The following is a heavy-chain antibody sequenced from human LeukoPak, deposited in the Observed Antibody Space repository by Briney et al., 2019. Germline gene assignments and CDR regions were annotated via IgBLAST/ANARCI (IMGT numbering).Heavy chain of an antibody. V-gene: IGHV3-21*04. Sequence: GGSLRLSCAASGFTFSTYTMHWVRQAPGKGLEWVSSISSRSNYADSVRGRFTISRDNAKNTLYLQMNSLRAEDTAVYYCAKDPYPLKLLPVYFDYWGQGTLVTVSS. CDR2: ISSRS. CDR1: GFTFSTYT. CDR3: AKDPYPLKLLPVYFDY. D-gene: IGHD2-15*01. J-gene: IGHJ4*02.